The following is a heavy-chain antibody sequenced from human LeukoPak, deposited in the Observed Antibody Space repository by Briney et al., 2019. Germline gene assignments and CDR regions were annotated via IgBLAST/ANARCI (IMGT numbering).Heavy chain of an antibody. CDR2: INSDGSNT. CDR1: GFTFSSYW. D-gene: IGHD3-10*01. V-gene: IGHV3-74*01. CDR3: ARGKIWFGESLDY. J-gene: IGHJ4*02. Sequence: GGSLRLSCAASGFTFSSYWMHWVRQAPGKGLAWVAHINSDGSNTNYAESVKGRFTISRDNAKNTLYLQMNSLRAEDTAVYYCARGKIWFGESLDYWGQGTLVTVSS.